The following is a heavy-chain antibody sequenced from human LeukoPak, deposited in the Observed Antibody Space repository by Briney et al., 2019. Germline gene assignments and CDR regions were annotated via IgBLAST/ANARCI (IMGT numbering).Heavy chain of an antibody. CDR3: ARGGAHGMDV. Sequence: GGSLRLSCAASGFTFSSYAMSWVRQAPGKGLEWVSALTSSGGSTYYADSVKGRFTISRDNSRHTMYLQMSSLRADDTAVYYCARGGAHGMDVWGQGTTVTVSS. V-gene: IGHV3-23*01. CDR2: LTSSGGST. J-gene: IGHJ6*02. D-gene: IGHD1-26*01. CDR1: GFTFSSYA.